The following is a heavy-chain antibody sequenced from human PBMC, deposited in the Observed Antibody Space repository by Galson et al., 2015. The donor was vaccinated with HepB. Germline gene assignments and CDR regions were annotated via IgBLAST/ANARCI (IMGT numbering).Heavy chain of an antibody. Sequence: QSGAEVKKPGESLKISCKGSGSSFTSYWIGWVRQMPGKGLEWMGIIYPGDSDTRYSPSFQGQVTISADKSISTAYLQWSSLKASDTAMYYWARLGAGVVPAAILGYWGQGSLVTVSS. CDR2: IYPGDSDT. D-gene: IGHD2-2*02. J-gene: IGHJ4*02. V-gene: IGHV5-51*01. CDR1: GSSFTSYW. CDR3: ARLGAGVVPAAILGY.